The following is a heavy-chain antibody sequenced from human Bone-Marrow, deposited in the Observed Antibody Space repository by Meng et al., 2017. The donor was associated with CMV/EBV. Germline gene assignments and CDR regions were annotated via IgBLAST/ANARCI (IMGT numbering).Heavy chain of an antibody. CDR2: ISSGSSTI. J-gene: IGHJ4*02. CDR1: GFTFSSYD. D-gene: IGHD6-6*01. V-gene: IGHV3-48*04. CDR3: AREGVSSSIDY. Sequence: GESLKISCAASGFTFSSYDMNWVRQAPGKGLEWVSYISSGSSTIYYADSVKGRFTISRDNAKNSLYLQMNSLRAEDTAVYYCAREGVSSSIDYWGQGTLVTVSS.